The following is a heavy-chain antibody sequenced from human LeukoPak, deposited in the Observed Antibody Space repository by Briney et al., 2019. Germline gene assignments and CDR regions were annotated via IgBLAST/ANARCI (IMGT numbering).Heavy chain of an antibody. CDR3: ARARSFLSYMDV. CDR1: GFTFSGYA. Sequence: GGSLRPSCAASGFTFSGYAMHWVRQAPGKGLEYVSAIRSNGGSTYYANSVKGRFTISRDNSKNTLYLQMGSLRAEDMAVYYCARARSFLSYMDVWGKGTTVTISS. CDR2: IRSNGGST. V-gene: IGHV3-64*01. J-gene: IGHJ6*03. D-gene: IGHD3-10*01.